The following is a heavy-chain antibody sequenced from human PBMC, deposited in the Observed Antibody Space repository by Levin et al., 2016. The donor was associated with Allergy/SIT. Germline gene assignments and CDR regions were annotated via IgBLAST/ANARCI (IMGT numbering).Heavy chain of an antibody. V-gene: IGHV1-18*04. J-gene: IGHJ4*02. Sequence: ASVKVSCKTSGYTFSNHGITWVRQAPGQGLEWMGWISPFNGQTLSAQDLQGRVTLTTDTSTSTVYMELTSLRSDDTAVYYCARDKEYYYESSGFPDFWGQGTLVTVST. CDR2: ISPFNGQT. D-gene: IGHD3-22*01. CDR3: ARDKEYYYESSGFPDF. CDR1: GYTFSNHG.